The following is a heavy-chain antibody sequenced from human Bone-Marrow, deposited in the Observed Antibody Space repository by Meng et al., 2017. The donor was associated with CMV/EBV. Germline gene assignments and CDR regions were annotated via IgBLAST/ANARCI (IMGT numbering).Heavy chain of an antibody. D-gene: IGHD6-19*01. CDR3: AKDLYSSGSYNYFDP. CDR2: IPYDASNK. Sequence: SGLDFSTYGMHWVGQAPGKGLEWVSMIPYDASNKYYEDSVKGRFTISRDDSKNTLYLQMNSLRTEDTAVYYCAKDLYSSGSYNYFDPWGQGTLVTVSS. J-gene: IGHJ5*02. CDR1: GLDFSTYG. V-gene: IGHV3-30*18.